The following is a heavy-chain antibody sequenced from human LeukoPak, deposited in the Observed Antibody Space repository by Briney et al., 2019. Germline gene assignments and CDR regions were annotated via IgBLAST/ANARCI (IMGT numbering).Heavy chain of an antibody. J-gene: IGHJ4*02. D-gene: IGHD5-18*01. V-gene: IGHV1-3*01. Sequence: ASVKVSCKASGYTFTSYAMHWVRQAPGQRLEWMGWINAGNGNTKYSQKFQGRVTITRDTSASTAYMELSSLRSEDTAVYYCAREDRRDTRILDYWGQGTLVTVSS. CDR3: AREDRRDTRILDY. CDR1: GYTFTSYA. CDR2: INAGNGNT.